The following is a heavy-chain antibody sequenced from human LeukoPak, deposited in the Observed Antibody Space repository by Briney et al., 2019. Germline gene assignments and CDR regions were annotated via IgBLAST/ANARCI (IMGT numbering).Heavy chain of an antibody. CDR1: GFTFSSYS. D-gene: IGHD4-11*01. CDR2: IYSGGST. CDR3: ARSRDYSNYGPNYYFDY. Sequence: PGGSLRLSCAASGFTFSSYSMSWVRQAPGKGLEWVSVIYSGGSTYYADSVKGRFTISRDNSKNTLYLQMNSLRAEDTAVYYCARSRDYSNYGPNYYFDYWGQGTLVTVSS. V-gene: IGHV3-53*01. J-gene: IGHJ4*02.